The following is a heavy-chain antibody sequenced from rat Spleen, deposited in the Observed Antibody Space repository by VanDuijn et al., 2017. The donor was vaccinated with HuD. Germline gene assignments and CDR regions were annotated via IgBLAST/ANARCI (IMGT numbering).Heavy chain of an antibody. CDR2: IWAGGST. CDR3: ARDAGILRY. J-gene: IGHJ2*01. Sequence: QVQLKESGPGLMQPSETLSLTCTVSGFSLTSNGVGWVRQPLGKGLVWMGTIWAGGSTNYNSAVQSRLSISRDTSKSQVFLRMNNLQTEDSATYYCARDAGILRYWGQGVMVTVSS. V-gene: IGHV2-72*01. CDR1: GFSLTSNG. D-gene: IGHD1-6*01.